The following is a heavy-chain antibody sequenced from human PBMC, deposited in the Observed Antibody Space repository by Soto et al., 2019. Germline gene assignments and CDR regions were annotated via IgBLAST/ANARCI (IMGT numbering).Heavy chain of an antibody. Sequence: GESLKISCKGSGYSFTSYWIGWVRQMPGKGLEWMGIIYPGDSDTRYSPSFQGQVTISADKSISTAYLQWSSLKASDTAMYYCARSIADGTPYSYGMDVWGQGTTVTGLL. CDR2: IYPGDSDT. J-gene: IGHJ6*02. V-gene: IGHV5-51*01. D-gene: IGHD6-6*01. CDR3: ARSIADGTPYSYGMDV. CDR1: GYSFTSYW.